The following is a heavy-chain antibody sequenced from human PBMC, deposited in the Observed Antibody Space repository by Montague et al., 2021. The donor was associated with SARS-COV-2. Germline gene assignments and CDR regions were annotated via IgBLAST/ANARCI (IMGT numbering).Heavy chain of an antibody. CDR1: GGSISSYY. D-gene: IGHD2-2*01. Sequence: SETLSLTCSVSGGSISSYYWRWIRQPAGKGLEWIGRIDTSGSTNLNPSLKSRVTMSVDTSKNQFSLKLSSVTAADTAVYYCARDVGVPLAPPYSWFDPWGQGTLVTVSS. CDR3: ARDVGVPLAPPYSWFDP. J-gene: IGHJ5*02. V-gene: IGHV4-4*07. CDR2: IDTSGST.